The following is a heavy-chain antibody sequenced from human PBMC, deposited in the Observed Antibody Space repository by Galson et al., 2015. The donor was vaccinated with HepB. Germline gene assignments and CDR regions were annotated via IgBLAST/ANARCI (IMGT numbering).Heavy chain of an antibody. CDR1: GFTFSDYY. CDR2: ISSSSSYT. V-gene: IGHV3-11*06. J-gene: IGHJ4*02. Sequence: SLRLSCAASGFTFSDYYMSWIRQAPGKGLEWVSYISSSSSYTNYADSVKGRFTISRDNAKNSLYLQMNSLRDEDTAVYYCARRCSSTSCYGTDYWGQGTLVTVSS. CDR3: ARRCSSTSCYGTDY. D-gene: IGHD2-2*01.